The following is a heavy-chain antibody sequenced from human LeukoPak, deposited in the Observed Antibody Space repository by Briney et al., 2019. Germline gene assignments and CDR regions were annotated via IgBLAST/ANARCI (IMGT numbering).Heavy chain of an antibody. J-gene: IGHJ4*02. CDR3: ARGYYSSGWYRESEFDY. CDR1: GYTFTDFY. V-gene: IGHV1-2*02. Sequence: ASVKVSCKASGYTFTDFYMHWVRQAPGQGLEWMGWINPNSGGTKYAQKFQGRVTMTRDTSISTAYMELSRLRSDDTAVYYCARGYYSSGWYRESEFDYWGQGTLVTVSS. CDR2: INPNSGGT. D-gene: IGHD6-19*01.